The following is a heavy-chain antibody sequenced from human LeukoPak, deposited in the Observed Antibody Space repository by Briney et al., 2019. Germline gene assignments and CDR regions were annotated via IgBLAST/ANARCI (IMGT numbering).Heavy chain of an antibody. Sequence: GRSLRLSCAASGFTFDDYAMHWVRQAPGKGLEWVSAITGSGDTTYYADSVKGRFTISRDNAKNSLYLQMNSLRAEDTAVYYCARDGRNHWFDPWGQGTLVTVSS. J-gene: IGHJ5*02. V-gene: IGHV3-9*01. CDR1: GFTFDDYA. CDR3: ARDGRNHWFDP. CDR2: ITGSGDTT.